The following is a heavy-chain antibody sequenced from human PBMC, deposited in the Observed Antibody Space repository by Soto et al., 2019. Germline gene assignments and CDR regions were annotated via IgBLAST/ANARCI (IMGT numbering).Heavy chain of an antibody. CDR1: GGTFSSHG. D-gene: IGHD2-21*01. Sequence: QVQLVQSGAEVKKPGSSVKVSCKASGGTFSSHGITWVRQAPGQGLEWMGGIIPMFGTPKYAQRFQGRVSITANKSTTTADMELSSLRSEDTAVYYCAIGAVVVRGAATGGLIYWGQGALVTVSS. V-gene: IGHV1-69*06. CDR3: AIGAVVVRGAATGGLIY. CDR2: IIPMFGTP. J-gene: IGHJ4*02.